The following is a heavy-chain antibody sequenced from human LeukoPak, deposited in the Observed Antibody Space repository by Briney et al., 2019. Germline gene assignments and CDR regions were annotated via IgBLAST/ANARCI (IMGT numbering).Heavy chain of an antibody. CDR2: IYYSGST. V-gene: IGHV4-59*01. J-gene: IGHJ4*02. CDR3: ARIGHEDYYFDY. Sequence: TPSETLSLTCTVSGGSISSYYWSWIRQPPGKGLEWIGYIYYSGSTNYNPSLKSRVTISVDTSKNQSSLKLSSVTAADTAVYYCARIGHEDYYFDYWGQGTLVTVSS. CDR1: GGSISSYY.